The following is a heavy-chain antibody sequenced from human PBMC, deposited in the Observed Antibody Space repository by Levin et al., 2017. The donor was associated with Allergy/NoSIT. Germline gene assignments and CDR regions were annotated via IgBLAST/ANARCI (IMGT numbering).Heavy chain of an antibody. CDR1: GDSINSGANY. CDR3: ARSPECSAGSCDPPLYNGMDV. Sequence: LRLSCTVSGDSINSGANYWSWIRQPPGEGLEWIGYVFSSGGTYYNPSLKSRVTISLDTSKHQFSLNVRSLTAADTAVYYCARSPECSAGSCDPPLYNGMDVWGQGTTVTVSS. J-gene: IGHJ6*02. D-gene: IGHD2-15*01. V-gene: IGHV4-30-4*01. CDR2: VFSSGGT.